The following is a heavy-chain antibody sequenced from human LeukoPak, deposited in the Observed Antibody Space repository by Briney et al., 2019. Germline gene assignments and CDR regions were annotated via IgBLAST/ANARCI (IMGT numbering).Heavy chain of an antibody. CDR1: GYTLTELS. D-gene: IGHD3-22*01. CDR3: ATGHYDSSGYYRDHWFDP. J-gene: IGHJ5*02. Sequence: ASVTVSCKVSGYTLTELSMHWVRQAPGKGLEWMGGFDPEDGETIYAQKFQGRVTMTEDTSTDTAYMELSSLRSEDTAVYYCATGHYDSSGYYRDHWFDPWGQGTLVTVSS. CDR2: FDPEDGET. V-gene: IGHV1-24*01.